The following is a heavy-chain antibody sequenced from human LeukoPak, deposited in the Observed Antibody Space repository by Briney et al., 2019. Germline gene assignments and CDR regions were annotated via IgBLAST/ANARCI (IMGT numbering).Heavy chain of an antibody. V-gene: IGHV4-34*01. CDR2: INHSGGS. D-gene: IGHD4-17*01. CDR3: ARGPYYGDYLVPFDY. J-gene: IGHJ4*02. CDR1: GGSFNGYY. Sequence: TPSETLSLTCAVYGGSFNGYYWSWIRQPPGKGLEWIGEINHSGGSNYNPSLKSRVLISVDTSNNHFSLKLSFVTAADTAVYYCARGPYYGDYLVPFDYWGQGTLVAVSS.